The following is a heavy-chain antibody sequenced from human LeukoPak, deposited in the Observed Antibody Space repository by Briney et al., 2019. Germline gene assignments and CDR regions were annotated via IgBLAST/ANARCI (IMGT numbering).Heavy chain of an antibody. J-gene: IGHJ4*02. CDR2: INHSGTT. CDR3: ARDPRDSTPFDY. Sequence: SETLSLTCAVYGGSFSGYYWSWIRQPPGKGLEWIGEINHSGTTYYNPSLKSRVSILADTSKNHFSLKLSSVTAADTAVYYCARDPRDSTPFDYWGQGTLVTVSS. D-gene: IGHD2-15*01. V-gene: IGHV4-34*01. CDR1: GGSFSGYY.